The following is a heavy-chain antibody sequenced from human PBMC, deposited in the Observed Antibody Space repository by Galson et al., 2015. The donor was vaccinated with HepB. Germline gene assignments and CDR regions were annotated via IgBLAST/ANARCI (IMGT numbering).Heavy chain of an antibody. D-gene: IGHD3-10*01. CDR1: GFTFEDYA. V-gene: IGHV3-9*01. CDR3: AQDLTYCDSSGRAFVGSVV. J-gene: IGHJ6*02. Sequence: SLRLSCAASGFTFEDYAMHWVRQVPGKGLEWVSGISWNSDFTGSADSVRGRFTISRDNSKYSLYLQMNSLRAEDTALYYCAQDLTYCDSSGRAFVGSVVWGQATALTVSS. CDR2: ISWNSDFT.